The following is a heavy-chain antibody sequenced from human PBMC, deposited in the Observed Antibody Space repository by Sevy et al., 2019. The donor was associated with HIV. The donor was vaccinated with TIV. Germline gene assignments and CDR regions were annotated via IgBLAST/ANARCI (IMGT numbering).Heavy chain of an antibody. Sequence: ASVKVSCKASGGTFSSYAISWVRQAPGQGLEWMGGIIPIFGIANYAQKFQGRVTITADESTSTAYMELSSLRSEDTAIYYCARSHIVVVPAAIRPSYFQHGGQGTLVTVSS. D-gene: IGHD2-2*02. CDR2: IIPIFGIA. CDR3: ARSHIVVVPAAIRPSYFQH. J-gene: IGHJ1*01. V-gene: IGHV1-69*13. CDR1: GGTFSSYA.